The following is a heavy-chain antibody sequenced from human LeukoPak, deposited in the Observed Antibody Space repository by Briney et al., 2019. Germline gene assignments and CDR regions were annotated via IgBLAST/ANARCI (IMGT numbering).Heavy chain of an antibody. D-gene: IGHD6-19*01. CDR3: ARPSAIAVAATPTDY. Sequence: GESLKISCKASGHSFASYWIAWVRQMPGKGLEWMGIIYPGDSDTRYSPSFQGQVPISVDKSINTAYLQWSSLKASDTAMYYCARPSAIAVAATPTDYWGQGTLVTVSS. CDR1: GHSFASYW. J-gene: IGHJ4*02. V-gene: IGHV5-51*01. CDR2: IYPGDSDT.